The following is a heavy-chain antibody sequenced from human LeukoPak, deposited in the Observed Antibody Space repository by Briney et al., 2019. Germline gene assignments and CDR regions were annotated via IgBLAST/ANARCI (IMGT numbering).Heavy chain of an antibody. Sequence: ASVKVSCKASGYTFTGYYMHWVRQAPGQGLEWMGRINPNSGGTNYAQKFQGRVAMTRDTSISTAYMELSRLRSDDTAVYYRARDRRSSWFPFDYWGQGTLVTVSS. J-gene: IGHJ4*02. V-gene: IGHV1-2*06. CDR1: GYTFTGYY. CDR2: INPNSGGT. D-gene: IGHD6-13*01. CDR3: ARDRRSSWFPFDY.